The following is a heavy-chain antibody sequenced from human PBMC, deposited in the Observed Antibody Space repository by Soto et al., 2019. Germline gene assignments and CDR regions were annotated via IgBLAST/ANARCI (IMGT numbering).Heavy chain of an antibody. CDR3: AKNYYLDN. V-gene: IGHV3-23*01. CDR1: GFTFSSYA. Sequence: GGSLRLSCAASGFTFSSYAMSWVRQAPGKGLEWVSSVNVDDSTYYANSVKGRFTISRDNSKNTVNLQMNSLRAEDTAVYYCAKNYYLDNWARGTLVTVSS. J-gene: IGHJ4*02. CDR2: VNVDDST.